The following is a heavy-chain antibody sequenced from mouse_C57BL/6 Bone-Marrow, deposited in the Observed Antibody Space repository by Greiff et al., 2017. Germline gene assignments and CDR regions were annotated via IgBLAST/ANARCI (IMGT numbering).Heavy chain of an antibody. V-gene: IGHV5-17*02. CDR1: GFTFSSFG. J-gene: IGHJ1*01. D-gene: IGHD1-1*01. CDR2: ISSGSSTI. Sequence: EVKVEESGGGLVQPGGSRKLSCAASGFTFSSFGMHWVRQAPEKGLEWVAYISSGSSTIYYADTVKGRFTISRDNPKNTLFLQMTSLRSEDTAMYYCARRGYGSSYWYFDVWGAGTTVTVSS. CDR3: ARRGYGSSYWYFDV.